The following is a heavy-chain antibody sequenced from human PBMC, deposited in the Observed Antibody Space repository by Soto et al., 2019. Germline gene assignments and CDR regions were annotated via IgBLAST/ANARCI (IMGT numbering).Heavy chain of an antibody. CDR3: AGTDNGSGSYNDAFDI. J-gene: IGHJ3*02. CDR1: GGSISSGGYY. D-gene: IGHD3-10*01. V-gene: IGHV4-31*03. Sequence: SETLSLTCTVSGGSISSGGYYWSWIRQHPGKGLEWIGYIYYSGSTYYNPSLKSRVTISVDTSKNQFSLKLSSVTAADTAVYYCAGTDNGSGSYNDAFDIWGQGTMVTVSS. CDR2: IYYSGST.